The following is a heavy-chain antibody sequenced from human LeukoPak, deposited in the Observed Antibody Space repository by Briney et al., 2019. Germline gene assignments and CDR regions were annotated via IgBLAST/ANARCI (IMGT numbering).Heavy chain of an antibody. Sequence: GGSLRLSCAAPGFTFSNYAMSWVRQAPGKGLEWVSSISGSGGSTDYADSVKGRFTISRDNSNKTLYLQMNSLRADDTAVYYCATASDYDSGGYYIGGTFDYWGQGTLVTVSS. D-gene: IGHD3-22*01. CDR1: GFTFSNYA. CDR2: ISGSGGST. J-gene: IGHJ4*02. CDR3: ATASDYDSGGYYIGGTFDY. V-gene: IGHV3-23*01.